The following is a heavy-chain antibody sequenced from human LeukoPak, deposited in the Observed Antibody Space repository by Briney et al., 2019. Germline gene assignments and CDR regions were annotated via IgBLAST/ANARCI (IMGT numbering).Heavy chain of an antibody. Sequence: SETLSLTCAVYGGSFSGYYWSWIRQPPGKGLEWIGEINHSGSTNYNPSLKSRVTLSVDTSKNQFSLKLSSVTAADTAVYYCARSYYGSGSYSYWGQGTLVTVSS. CDR2: INHSGST. CDR3: ARSYYGSGSYSY. J-gene: IGHJ4*02. V-gene: IGHV4-34*01. CDR1: GGSFSGYY. D-gene: IGHD3-10*01.